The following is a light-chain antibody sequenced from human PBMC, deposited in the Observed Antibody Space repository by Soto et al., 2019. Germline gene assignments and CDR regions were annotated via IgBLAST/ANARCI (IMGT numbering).Light chain of an antibody. V-gene: IGKV3-20*01. CDR1: QSVSSNY. CDR2: GAS. J-gene: IGKJ1*01. CDR3: QQYGSSPPAT. Sequence: EIVLTQSPGTLSLSPGERATLSCRASQSVSSNYLAWYRQKPGQAPRLLIYGASSRATGIPYRFSGSGSETDFTLTISRLEPEDFALYYCQQYGSSPPATFGQGTKVEIK.